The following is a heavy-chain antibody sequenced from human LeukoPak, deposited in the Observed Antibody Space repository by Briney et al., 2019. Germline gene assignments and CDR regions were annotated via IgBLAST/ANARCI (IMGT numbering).Heavy chain of an antibody. CDR2: IYYSGST. D-gene: IGHD3-9*01. J-gene: IGHJ4*02. Sequence: SETLSLTCTVSGGSISSSSYFWGWIRQPPGKGLEWIGNIYYSGSTYYNPSLKSRVTISVDTSKNQFSLKLSSVTAADTAVYYCARGRRLVTAPCYFDYWGQGTLVTVSS. CDR1: GGSISSSSYF. V-gene: IGHV4-39*01. CDR3: ARGRRLVTAPCYFDY.